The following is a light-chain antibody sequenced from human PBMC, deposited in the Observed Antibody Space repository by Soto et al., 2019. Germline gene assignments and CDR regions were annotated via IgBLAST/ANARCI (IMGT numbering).Light chain of an antibody. CDR2: GAS. CDR1: QSVSSD. CDR3: QQYKNWPPLT. J-gene: IGKJ5*01. V-gene: IGKV3-15*01. Sequence: VLTQSPGTLSLSPGERATLSCRASQSVSSDLAWYQQKPGQAPRLLIYGASTRATDIPARFSGSGSGTEFTLTISSLQSEDFAVYYCQQYKNWPPLTFGQGTRLEIK.